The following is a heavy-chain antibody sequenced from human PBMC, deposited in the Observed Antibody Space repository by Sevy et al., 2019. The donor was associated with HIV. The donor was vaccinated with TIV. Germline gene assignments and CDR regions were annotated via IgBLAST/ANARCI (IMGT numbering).Heavy chain of an antibody. D-gene: IGHD3-22*01. Sequence: GGSLRLSCAASGFTFSSYAMSWVRQAPGKGLEWVSTIRGSGGSTYYADSVKGRFTISRDNSKNTRYLQMNSLIAEDTAVYYCHGDYDSSQLASYYYYGMDVWGQGTTVTVSS. J-gene: IGHJ6*02. V-gene: IGHV3-23*01. CDR2: IRGSGGST. CDR3: HGDYDSSQLASYYYYGMDV. CDR1: GFTFSSYA.